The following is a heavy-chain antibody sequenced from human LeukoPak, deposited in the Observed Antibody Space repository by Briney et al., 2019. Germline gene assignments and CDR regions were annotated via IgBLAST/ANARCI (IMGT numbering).Heavy chain of an antibody. J-gene: IGHJ5*02. D-gene: IGHD2-15*01. CDR1: GYTFTGYY. CDR3: AKTGNIGYCSGGSCYPPDNWFDP. V-gene: IGHV1-2*02. Sequence: ASVKVSCKASGYTFTGYYMHWVRQAPGQGLEWMGWINPNSGGTNYAQKFQGRVTMTRDTSISTAYMELSRLRSDDTAVYYCAKTGNIGYCSGGSCYPPDNWFDPWGQGTLVTVSS. CDR2: INPNSGGT.